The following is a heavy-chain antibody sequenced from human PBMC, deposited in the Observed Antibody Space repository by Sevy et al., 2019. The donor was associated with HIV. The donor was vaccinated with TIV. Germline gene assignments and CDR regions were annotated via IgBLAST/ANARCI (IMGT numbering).Heavy chain of an antibody. CDR1: GFTFGDYA. J-gene: IGHJ4*02. CDR3: TRDLYGSGWFYFDY. V-gene: IGHV3-49*03. CDR2: IKTKTYRGTT. D-gene: IGHD6-19*01. Sequence: GGSLRLSCTASGFTFGDYAMSWFRQAPGKGLEWVGFIKTKTYRGTTEYAASVKGRFIISRDDSKNIAYLQMNSLKTEGTAVYYCTRDLYGSGWFYFDYWGQGTLVTISS.